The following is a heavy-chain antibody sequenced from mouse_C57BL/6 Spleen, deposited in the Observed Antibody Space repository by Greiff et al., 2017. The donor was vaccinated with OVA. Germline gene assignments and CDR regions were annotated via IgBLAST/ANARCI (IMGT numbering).Heavy chain of an antibody. D-gene: IGHD1-1*01. CDR1: GYTFTSYW. CDR3: ARESYPWFAY. J-gene: IGHJ3*01. CDR2: IDPSDSYT. Sequence: VQLQQPGAELVKPGASVKLSCKASGYTFTSYWMQWVKQRPGQGLEWIGEIDPSDSYTNYNQKFKGKATLTVDTSSSAAYMQLSSLTSEDSAVYYCARESYPWFAYWGQGTLVTVSA. V-gene: IGHV1-50*01.